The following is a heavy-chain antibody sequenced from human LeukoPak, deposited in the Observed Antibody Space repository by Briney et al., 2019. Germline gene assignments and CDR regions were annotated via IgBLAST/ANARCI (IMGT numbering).Heavy chain of an antibody. CDR3: ARVASDSSDFLGSYYYYYMDV. D-gene: IGHD3-22*01. J-gene: IGHJ6*03. Sequence: SETLSLTCTVSGGSISSYYWSWIRQPPGKGPEWIGYIYYSGSTNYNPSLKSRLSTSVDKYTNQFSLKLSSVTAADTAVYYCARVASDSSDFLGSYYYYYMDVWGKGTTVTVSS. CDR2: IYYSGST. V-gene: IGHV4-59*01. CDR1: GGSISSYY.